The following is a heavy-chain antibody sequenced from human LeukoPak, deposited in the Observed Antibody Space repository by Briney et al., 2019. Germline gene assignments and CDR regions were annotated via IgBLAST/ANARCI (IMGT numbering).Heavy chain of an antibody. V-gene: IGHV3-66*01. CDR3: ARTYGDYDYYYGMDV. D-gene: IGHD4-17*01. CDR2: IDSGGST. CDR1: GITVSSHY. J-gene: IGHJ6*01. Sequence: GGSLRLSCAASGITVSSHYMTWVRQAPGKGLEWVSVIDSGGSTNSADSEKGRFSVSRDNSKNTLYLQMNSLRVEDTAVYYCARTYGDYDYYYGMDVWGQGTTVTVSS.